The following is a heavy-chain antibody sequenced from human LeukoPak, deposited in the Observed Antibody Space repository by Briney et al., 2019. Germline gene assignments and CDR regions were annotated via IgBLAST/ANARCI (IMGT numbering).Heavy chain of an antibody. CDR1: GGTFSSYA. CDR3: ARDRTTIFGVVIISGDMDV. D-gene: IGHD3-3*01. Sequence: GASVKVSCKASGGTFSSYAISWVRQAPGQGLEWMGGIIPIFGTANYAQKFQGRVTITADESTSTAYMELSSLRSEDTAVYYCARDRTTIFGVVIISGDMDVWGQGTTVTVSS. CDR2: IIPIFGTA. V-gene: IGHV1-69*13. J-gene: IGHJ6*02.